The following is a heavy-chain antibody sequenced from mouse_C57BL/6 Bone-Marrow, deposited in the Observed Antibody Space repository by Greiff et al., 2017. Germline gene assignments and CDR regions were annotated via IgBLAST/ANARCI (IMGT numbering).Heavy chain of an antibody. Sequence: QVQLQQPGAELVKPGASVKMSCKASGYTFTSYWITWVKQRPGQGLEWIGDIYPGSGSTNYNEKFKSKATLTVDTSSSTAYMQLSSLTSEDSAVYYCARDDYGNYLWYFDVWGTGTTVTVSS. CDR1: GYTFTSYW. CDR3: ARDDYGNYLWYFDV. J-gene: IGHJ1*03. D-gene: IGHD2-1*01. V-gene: IGHV1-55*01. CDR2: IYPGSGST.